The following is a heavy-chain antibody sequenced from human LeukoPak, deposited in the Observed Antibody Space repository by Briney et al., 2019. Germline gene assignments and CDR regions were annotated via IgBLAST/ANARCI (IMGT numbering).Heavy chain of an antibody. CDR2: ISGGGGST. J-gene: IGHJ4*02. CDR1: GFTFSSYA. Sequence: GGSLRLSCAASGFTFSSYAMSWVRQAPGKGLEWVSSISGGGGSTYYGDSVKGRFTISRDNSKTTLYLQVYSLGAEDTAVYYCARHDYGDYVYYFDYWGQGTLVTVSS. D-gene: IGHD4-17*01. CDR3: ARHDYGDYVYYFDY. V-gene: IGHV3-23*01.